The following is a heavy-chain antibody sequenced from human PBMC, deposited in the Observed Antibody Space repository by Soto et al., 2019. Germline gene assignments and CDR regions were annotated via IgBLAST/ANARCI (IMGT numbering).Heavy chain of an antibody. CDR2: IIPIFGTA. CDR1: GGTFSSYA. Sequence: ASVKVSCKASGGTFSSYAISWVRQAPGQGLEWMGGIIPIFGTANYAQKFQGRVTITADESTSTAYMELSSLRSEDTAVYYCARDLKVVTPTILLIGYYYGMDVWVQGTTVTVSS. V-gene: IGHV1-69*13. CDR3: ARDLKVVTPTILLIGYYYGMDV. J-gene: IGHJ6*02. D-gene: IGHD2-21*02.